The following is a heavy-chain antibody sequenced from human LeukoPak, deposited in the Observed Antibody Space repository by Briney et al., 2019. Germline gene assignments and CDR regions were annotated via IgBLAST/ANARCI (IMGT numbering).Heavy chain of an antibody. D-gene: IGHD1-26*01. J-gene: IGHJ4*02. CDR3: ARGDRRSGSYVY. CDR2: INPNSGGT. CDR1: GYIFTGYY. Sequence: ASVKVSCKASGYIFTGYYMHWVRQAPGQGPEWMGWINPNSGGTNYTQKFQGRVTMTRDTSISTAYMELSRLRSDDTAVYYCARGDRRSGSYVYWGQGTLVTVSS. V-gene: IGHV1-2*02.